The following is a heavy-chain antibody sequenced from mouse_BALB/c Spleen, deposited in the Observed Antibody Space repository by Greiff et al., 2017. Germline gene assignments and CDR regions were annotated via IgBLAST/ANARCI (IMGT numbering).Heavy chain of an antibody. J-gene: IGHJ4*01. Sequence: VQLVESGPELVKPGASVKISCKASGYAFSSSWMNWVKQRPGQGLEWIGRIYPGDGDTNYNGKFKGKATLTADKSSSTAYMQLSSLTSVDSAVYFCARSYDGYFYYYAMDYWGQGTSVTVSS. CDR1: GYAFSSSW. V-gene: IGHV1-82*01. CDR3: ARSYDGYFYYYAMDY. D-gene: IGHD2-3*01. CDR2: IYPGDGDT.